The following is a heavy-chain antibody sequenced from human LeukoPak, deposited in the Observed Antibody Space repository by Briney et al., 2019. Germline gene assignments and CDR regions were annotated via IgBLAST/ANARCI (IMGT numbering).Heavy chain of an antibody. CDR2: INSDGSST. D-gene: IGHD6-13*01. CDR1: GFTFSSYW. J-gene: IGHJ3*02. Sequence: GGSLRLSCAASGFTFSSYWMHWVRHAPGKGLVWVSRINSDGSSTSYADSVKGRFTISRDNAKNTLYLQMNSLRAEDTAVYYCARVGKQQLPRGDAFDIWGQGTMVTVSS. V-gene: IGHV3-74*01. CDR3: ARVGKQQLPRGDAFDI.